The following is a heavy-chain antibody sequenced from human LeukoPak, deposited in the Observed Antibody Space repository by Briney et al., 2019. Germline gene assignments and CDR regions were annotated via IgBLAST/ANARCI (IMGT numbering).Heavy chain of an antibody. J-gene: IGHJ6*02. V-gene: IGHV3-23*01. D-gene: IGHD3-10*01. CDR1: GFTFSSYA. Sequence: GGALRLSCAASGFTFSSYAMRWVRQAPGKGLEWVSAISGSGGSTYYADSVKGRFTISRDNSKNTLYLQMNSLRAEDTAVYYCAKGVARGSGLYYYYGMDVWGQGTTVTVSS. CDR2: ISGSGGST. CDR3: AKGVARGSGLYYYYGMDV.